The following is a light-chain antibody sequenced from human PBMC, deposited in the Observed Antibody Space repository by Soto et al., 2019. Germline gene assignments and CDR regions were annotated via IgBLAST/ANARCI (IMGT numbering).Light chain of an antibody. CDR3: QQAKSFLIP. J-gene: IGKJ5*01. Sequence: DHQVTQSPPSMAASVGERVTITCRASQDIGNWMTWYQQKPGKAPKLLIYSASTLVRGVPSRFSGSGSGTEFTLTISGLQPEDSLPYYCQQAKSFLIPFAQGARLEIK. CDR1: QDIGNW. CDR2: SAS. V-gene: IGKV1-12*01.